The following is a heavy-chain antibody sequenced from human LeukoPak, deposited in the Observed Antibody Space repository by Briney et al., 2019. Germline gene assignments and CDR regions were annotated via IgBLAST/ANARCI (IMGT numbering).Heavy chain of an antibody. CDR2: ISSSGSTI. D-gene: IGHD3-3*01. CDR1: GFTFSSYE. CDR3: AKSPKTYDFWSGYYTDAFNWFDP. J-gene: IGHJ5*02. V-gene: IGHV3-48*03. Sequence: GGSLRLSCAASGFTFSSYEMNWVRQAPGKGLEWVSYISSSGSTIYYADSVKGRFTISRDNAKNSLYLQMNSLRAEDTAVYYCAKSPKTYDFWSGYYTDAFNWFDPWGQGTLVTVSS.